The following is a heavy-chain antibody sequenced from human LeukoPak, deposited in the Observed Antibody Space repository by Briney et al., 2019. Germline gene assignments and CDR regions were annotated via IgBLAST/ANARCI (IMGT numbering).Heavy chain of an antibody. V-gene: IGHV3-21*01. J-gene: IGHJ4*02. D-gene: IGHD6-19*01. CDR1: GFPFSTFW. CDR2: ISSSSTYI. CDR3: ARLRGGVAGSYYFDC. Sequence: GGSLRLSCAVSGFPFSTFWMSWVRQAPGKGLEWVSSISSSSTYIYYADSLKGRFTISRDNAKNSLYLQMNSLRTDDTAVYYCARLRGGVAGSYYFDCWGQGTLVTVSS.